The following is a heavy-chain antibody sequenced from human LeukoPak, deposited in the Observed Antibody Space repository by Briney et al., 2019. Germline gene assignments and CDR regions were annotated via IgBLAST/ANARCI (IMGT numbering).Heavy chain of an antibody. CDR3: ARLGDYGMDV. V-gene: IGHV5-51*01. CDR2: INPADSDT. CDR1: VYSFTSYW. Sequence: KVSCKGYVYSFTSYWIGWVRQMPGKGPEWMGIINPADSDTRYSPSFQGQVTISTDKSISTAYLQWSSLKASDTAMYYCARLGDYGMDVWGQGTTVAVSS. J-gene: IGHJ6*02.